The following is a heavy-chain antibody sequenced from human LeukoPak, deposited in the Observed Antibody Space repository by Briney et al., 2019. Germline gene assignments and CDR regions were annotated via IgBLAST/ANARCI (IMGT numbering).Heavy chain of an antibody. V-gene: IGHV4-38-2*01. Sequence: PSETLSLTCAVSGYSISSGYYWGWIRQPPEKGLEWIGSMYHSGSTYYNPSLKSRVTISVDTSKNQFSLKLSSVTAADTALYYCARRLDSYSFDYWGQGTLVTVSS. CDR1: GYSISSGYY. CDR2: MYHSGST. D-gene: IGHD2-21*02. CDR3: ARRLDSYSFDY. J-gene: IGHJ4*02.